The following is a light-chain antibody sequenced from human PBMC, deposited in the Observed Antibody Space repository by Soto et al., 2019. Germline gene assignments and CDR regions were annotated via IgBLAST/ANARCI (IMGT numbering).Light chain of an antibody. CDR2: WAS. J-gene: IGKJ4*01. CDR1: QSVLYTSNNKNY. V-gene: IGKV4-1*01. CDR3: XXXXXTPLT. Sequence: DIVMTQSPDSLAVSLGERATINCKSSQSVLYTSNNKNYLAWYQQKPGQSPELLIHWASTRESGVPDRFSGSGSGSDFTLTISSLQXXXXXXXXXXXXXXTPLTFGGGTKVEIK.